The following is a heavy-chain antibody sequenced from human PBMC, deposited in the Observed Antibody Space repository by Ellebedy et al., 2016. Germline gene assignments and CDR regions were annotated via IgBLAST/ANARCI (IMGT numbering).Heavy chain of an antibody. J-gene: IGHJ6*02. Sequence: SETLSLXCSVSGGSIRSGNFYWSWIRQPPGKGLKWIGFIFYSGTTYYNPSLERRVSISVDTYRNQFSLKMRSVSAADTAVYYCARLQLDWFGEQTYYFYGLDVWGQGTTVAVSS. CDR2: IFYSGTT. D-gene: IGHD3-10*01. CDR1: GGSIRSGNFY. V-gene: IGHV4-30-4*01. CDR3: ARLQLDWFGEQTYYFYGLDV.